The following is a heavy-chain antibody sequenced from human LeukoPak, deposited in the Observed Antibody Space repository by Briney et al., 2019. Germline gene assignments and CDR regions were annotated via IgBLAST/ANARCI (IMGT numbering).Heavy chain of an antibody. CDR1: GFSSAGYG. V-gene: IGHV3-20*04. D-gene: IGHD6-13*01. Sequence: PGGSLRLSCEDSGFSSAGYGMSWVRQLPGKGLEWVAGINWDGGNRFYADSVKGRFIITRDHAKNSLFLQMNSLRVEDTALYYCTRDLSSNWYNFAYWGQGALVIVSS. J-gene: IGHJ4*02. CDR2: INWDGGNR. CDR3: TRDLSSNWYNFAY.